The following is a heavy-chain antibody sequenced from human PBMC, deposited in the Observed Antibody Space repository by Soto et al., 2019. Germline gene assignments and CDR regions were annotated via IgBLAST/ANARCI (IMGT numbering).Heavy chain of an antibody. Sequence: QVQLVESGGGVVQPGRSLRLSCAASGFTFSSYGMHWVRQAPGKGLEWVAVISYDGSNKYYADSVKGRFTISRDNSKNTQELHMNSLRAEDTSVYSCAKYGNNYYYYGMDVWGQGTTVTVSS. CDR1: GFTFSSYG. D-gene: IGHD4-4*01. J-gene: IGHJ6*02. CDR3: AKYGNNYYYYGMDV. CDR2: ISYDGSNK. V-gene: IGHV3-30*18.